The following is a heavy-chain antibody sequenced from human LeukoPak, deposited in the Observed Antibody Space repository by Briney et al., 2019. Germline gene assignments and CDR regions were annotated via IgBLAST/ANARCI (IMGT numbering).Heavy chain of an antibody. D-gene: IGHD3-10*01. CDR1: GFTFSTYT. V-gene: IGHV3-21*01. CDR2: ISTSSSSI. CDR3: AGERGVGEFY. J-gene: IGHJ4*02. Sequence: GGSLRLSCAASGFTFSTYTMNWVRQHPGTGLEWVSSISTSSSSIYYADSVKGRFSISRDNAKNSLYLQMNSLSAEDTAVYYCAGERGVGEFYWGQGTLVTVSS.